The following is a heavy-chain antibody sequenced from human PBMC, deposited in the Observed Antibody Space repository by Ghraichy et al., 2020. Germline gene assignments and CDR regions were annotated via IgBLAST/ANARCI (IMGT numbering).Heavy chain of an antibody. CDR2: ISGSGGST. J-gene: IGHJ4*02. CDR1: GFTFSSYA. CDR3: AKEISSLRLGELSPSYFDY. Sequence: GGSLRLSCAASGFTFSSYAMSWVRQAPGKGLEWVSAISGSGGSTYYADSVKGRFTISRDNSKNTLYLQMNSLRAEDTAVYYCAKEISSLRLGELSPSYFDYWGQGTLVTVSS. V-gene: IGHV3-23*01. D-gene: IGHD3-16*02.